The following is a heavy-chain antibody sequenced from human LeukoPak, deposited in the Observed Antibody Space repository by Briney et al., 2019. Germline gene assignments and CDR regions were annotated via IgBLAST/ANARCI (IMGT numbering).Heavy chain of an antibody. D-gene: IGHD3-10*01. CDR3: ARVALDYYGSGSYGYWFDP. CDR2: INPNSGGT. CDR1: GYTFTGYY. J-gene: IGHJ5*02. V-gene: IGHV1-2*02. Sequence: ASVKVSCKASGYTFTGYYMHWVRQAPGQGLEWMGWINPNSGGTNYAQKFQGRVTMTRDTSISTAYMELSRLRSDDTAVYYCARVALDYYGSGSYGYWFDPWGQGTLVTVSS.